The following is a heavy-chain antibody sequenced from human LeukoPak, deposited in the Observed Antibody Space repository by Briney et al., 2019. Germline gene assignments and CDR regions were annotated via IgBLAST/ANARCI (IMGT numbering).Heavy chain of an antibody. CDR3: AKGVGTNKGGYYFDY. J-gene: IGHJ4*02. V-gene: IGHV3-23*01. Sequence: GGSLRLSCAASGFAFSTFAMSWVRQAPGKGLDWVSSISGSGGSSYYADSVKGRFTISRDSSKNTLYLQMNSLRAEDTAVYYCAKGVGTNKGGYYFDYWGQGTPVTVSS. CDR1: GFAFSTFA. CDR2: ISGSGGSS. D-gene: IGHD1-26*01.